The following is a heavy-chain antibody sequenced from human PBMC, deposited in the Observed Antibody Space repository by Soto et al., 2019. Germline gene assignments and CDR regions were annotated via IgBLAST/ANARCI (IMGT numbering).Heavy chain of an antibody. V-gene: IGHV3-48*03. CDR2: ISGSGRTI. D-gene: IGHD3-22*01. CDR1: GFTFSNYD. CDR3: ARGDDNSGYYYAFDS. Sequence: EVQVLESGGGLVQPGGSLRLSCEASGFTFSNYDMNWVRQAPGKGLEWVSYISGSGRTIYYADSVKGRFTISRDSAKKSLFLQMNSLRAEDTALYYCARGDDNSGYYYAFDSWGQGTPVTVSS. J-gene: IGHJ4*02.